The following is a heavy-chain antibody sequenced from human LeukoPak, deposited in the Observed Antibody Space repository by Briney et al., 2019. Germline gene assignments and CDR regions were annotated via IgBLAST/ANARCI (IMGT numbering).Heavy chain of an antibody. J-gene: IGHJ4*02. CDR1: GFTFDDYA. V-gene: IGHV3-9*01. CDR2: ISWNSGSI. CDR3: AKDISGYWSDFDY. Sequence: PGRSLRLSCAASGFTFDDYAMHWVRQAPGKGLEWVSGISWNSGSIGYADSVKGRFTISRDNAKNSLYLQMNSLRAEDTALYYCAKDISGYWSDFDYWGQGTLVTVSS. D-gene: IGHD3-22*01.